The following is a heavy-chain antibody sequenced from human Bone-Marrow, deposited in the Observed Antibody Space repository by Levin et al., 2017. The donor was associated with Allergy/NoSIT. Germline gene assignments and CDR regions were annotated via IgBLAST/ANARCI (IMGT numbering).Heavy chain of an antibody. D-gene: IGHD2-15*01. CDR3: VRDHCSGGNCYSPFDF. J-gene: IGHJ4*02. V-gene: IGHV3-21*06. CDR2: ISGSGDSV. CDR1: GFIFNSYS. Sequence: GESLKISCAASGFIFNSYSMNWVRQAPGKGLEWVSSISGSGDSVFYTNSLKGRFTISRDNAMNSLYLEMNSLRAEDTAVYYCVRDHCSGGNCYSPFDFWGQGTLVTVSS.